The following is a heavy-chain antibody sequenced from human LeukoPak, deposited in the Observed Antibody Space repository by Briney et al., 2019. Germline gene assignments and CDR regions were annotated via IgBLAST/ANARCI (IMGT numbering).Heavy chain of an antibody. V-gene: IGHV4-30-4*01. Sequence: SETLSLTCTVSGASIRSGDYYWSWIRQPPGKGLEWIGYIYDSGSTYYNPSLKSRVTISVDTSKNQFSLKLSSVTAADTAVYYCAREFRLLWFGEFLPSNWFDPWGQGTLVTVSS. J-gene: IGHJ5*02. CDR2: IYDSGST. CDR3: AREFRLLWFGEFLPSNWFDP. D-gene: IGHD3-10*01. CDR1: GASIRSGDYY.